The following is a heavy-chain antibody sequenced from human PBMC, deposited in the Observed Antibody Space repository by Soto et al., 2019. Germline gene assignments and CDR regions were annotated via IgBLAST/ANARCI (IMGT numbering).Heavy chain of an antibody. Sequence: FRPALVNPTHTLPQSCTASRLSPTTVKMGVSWIRQPPGKALEWLSHIFSDNERSYSTSLQGRLTISKDTSGSQVVLSMTNVDPVDTATFFCARMNVDSYQFYYAMDVWGQGTTVTVSS. CDR3: ARMNVDSYQFYYAMDV. CDR2: IFSDNER. D-gene: IGHD4-17*01. CDR1: RLSPTTVKMG. V-gene: IGHV2-26*01. J-gene: IGHJ6*02.